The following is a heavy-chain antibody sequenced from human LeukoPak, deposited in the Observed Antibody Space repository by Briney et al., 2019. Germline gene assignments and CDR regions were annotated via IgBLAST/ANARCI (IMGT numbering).Heavy chain of an antibody. CDR2: IDDGGNT. CDR3: ARFSRITWGDWGDAFDV. Sequence: NASETLSLTCTVSGGSISSSGYYWGWIRQPPGKGLEWIGEIDDGGNTNYNPSLMSRVIVSMEKSKKQFSLLMRSVSAADTAIYYCARFSRITWGDWGDAFDVWGQGATVIVSS. CDR1: GGSISSSGYY. V-gene: IGHV4-39*07. D-gene: IGHD2-21*02. J-gene: IGHJ3*01.